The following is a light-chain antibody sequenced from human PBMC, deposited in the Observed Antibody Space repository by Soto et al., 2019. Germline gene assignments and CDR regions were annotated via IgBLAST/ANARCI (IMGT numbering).Light chain of an antibody. CDR1: QSVSSN. Sequence: EIVMTQSPATLSVSPGERATLSCRASQSVSSNLAWYQQKPGQAPRLLIYGASTRATGIPARFSGSGSGTEFTLTISSLQSEDVEVYYCHQYNNWPPGTFGQGTKVEIK. V-gene: IGKV3-15*01. CDR3: HQYNNWPPGT. J-gene: IGKJ1*01. CDR2: GAS.